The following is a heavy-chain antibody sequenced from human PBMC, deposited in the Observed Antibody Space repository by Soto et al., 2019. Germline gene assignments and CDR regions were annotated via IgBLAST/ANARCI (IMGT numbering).Heavy chain of an antibody. Sequence: EVQLLESGGGLVQPGGSLRLSCAASGVTFSNYAVTWVRQAPGKGLEWVSTISGSGGSTYYADSVKGRFTISRDNSQNTLYLPMHRLRAEDTAVYYCAKDQGSSWYEIDYWGQGTLVTVSS. CDR3: AKDQGSSWYEIDY. J-gene: IGHJ4*02. CDR2: ISGSGGST. D-gene: IGHD6-13*01. V-gene: IGHV3-23*01. CDR1: GVTFSNYA.